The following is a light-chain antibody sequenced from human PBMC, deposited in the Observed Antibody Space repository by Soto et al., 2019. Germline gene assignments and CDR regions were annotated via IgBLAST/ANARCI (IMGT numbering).Light chain of an antibody. Sequence: DIQMTQSPSSLSASVGDRVTITCRASQSISRYLNWYQQKPGKAPKLLIYGASSLQSGVPSRFSGSASGTDFTLTISSLQPEDFATYYCQQSYTSTFXQGTKVDIK. V-gene: IGKV1-39*01. J-gene: IGKJ1*01. CDR3: QQSYTST. CDR2: GAS. CDR1: QSISRY.